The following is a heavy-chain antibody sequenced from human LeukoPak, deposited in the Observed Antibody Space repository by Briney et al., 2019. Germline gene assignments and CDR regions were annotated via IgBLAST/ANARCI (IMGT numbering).Heavy chain of an antibody. D-gene: IGHD4-17*01. CDR2: ISSSGSTI. CDR1: RFTFNNYE. CDR3: ARDGDYHTEEFDY. V-gene: IGHV3-48*03. J-gene: IGHJ4*02. Sequence: GGSLRLFCAASRFTFNNYEMNWVRQAPGKGLEWVSYISSSGSTIYYADSVKGRFTISRDNAKNSLYLQMNSLRAEDTAVYYCARDGDYHTEEFDYWGQGTLVTVSS.